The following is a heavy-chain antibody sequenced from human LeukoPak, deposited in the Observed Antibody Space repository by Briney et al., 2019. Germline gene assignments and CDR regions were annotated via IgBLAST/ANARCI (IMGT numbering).Heavy chain of an antibody. J-gene: IGHJ6*02. CDR3: ARGWHHGMDV. CDR2: ISGSGGST. D-gene: IGHD2-15*01. Sequence: GGSLRLSCAASEFTFSSYAMSWVRQAPGKGLEWVSGISGSGGSTYYADSVKGRFTISRDNSKNTLYLQMNSLRAEDTAVYYCARGWHHGMDVWGQGTTVTVSS. CDR1: EFTFSSYA. V-gene: IGHV3-23*01.